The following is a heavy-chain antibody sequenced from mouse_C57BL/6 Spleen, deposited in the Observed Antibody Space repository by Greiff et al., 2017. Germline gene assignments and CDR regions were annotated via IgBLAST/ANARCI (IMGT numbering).Heavy chain of an antibody. J-gene: IGHJ3*01. CDR1: GFSLTSYG. V-gene: IGHV2-5*01. D-gene: IGHD2-4*01. CDR2: IWSGGST. CDR3: AKKDYDYVGGFAY. Sequence: QVQLKQSGPGLVQPSQSLSITCTVSGFSLTSYGVHWVRQSPGKGLEWLGVIWSGGSTDYNAAFMSSLGITKDNSKSHVFFKMNSLQADDTAIYYCAKKDYDYVGGFAYWVQGTLVTVSA.